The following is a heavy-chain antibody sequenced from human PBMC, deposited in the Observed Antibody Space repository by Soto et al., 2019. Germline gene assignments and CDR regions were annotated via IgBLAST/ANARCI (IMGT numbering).Heavy chain of an antibody. Sequence: GASVKVSWKAAGYTCTSYGMSWVRQAHGQGLEWMGWISAYNGNTNYAQKLQGRVTMTTDTSTSTAYMELRSLRSDDTAVYYCARDRPRGGVAPNLDYYYYGMDVWGQGTTVTVSS. CDR3: ARDRPRGGVAPNLDYYYYGMDV. D-gene: IGHD3-10*01. V-gene: IGHV1-18*01. J-gene: IGHJ6*02. CDR1: GYTCTSYG. CDR2: ISAYNGNT.